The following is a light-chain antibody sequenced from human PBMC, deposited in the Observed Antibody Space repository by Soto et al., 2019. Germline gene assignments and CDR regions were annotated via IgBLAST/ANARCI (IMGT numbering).Light chain of an antibody. J-gene: IGKJ5*01. CDR3: QQRSNWIT. CDR2: GAS. V-gene: IGKV3D-20*02. CDR1: QSLSSDS. Sequence: ENVLTQFPGTLSLSPGDRATLSCRASQSLSSDSLAWYQQKPGQAPRLLIYGASSRATGIPARFSGSGSGTDFTLTISSLEPEDFAVYYCQQRSNWITFGQGTRLEIK.